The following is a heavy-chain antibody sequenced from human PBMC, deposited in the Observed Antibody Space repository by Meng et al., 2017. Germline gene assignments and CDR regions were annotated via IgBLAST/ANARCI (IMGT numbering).Heavy chain of an antibody. V-gene: IGHV4-4*02. J-gene: IGHJ6*02. CDR3: ARVSVVVPAASSSGYYYYGMDV. CDR2: IYHSGTT. Sequence: GSLRLSCAVSGGSISSSHWWTWVRQSPGRGLEWIGEIYHSGTTNYNPSLKSRVTISVDKSRNLFSLDLSSVTAADTAVYYCARVSVVVPAASSSGYYYYGMDVWGQGTTVTVSS. D-gene: IGHD2-2*01. CDR1: GGSISSSHW.